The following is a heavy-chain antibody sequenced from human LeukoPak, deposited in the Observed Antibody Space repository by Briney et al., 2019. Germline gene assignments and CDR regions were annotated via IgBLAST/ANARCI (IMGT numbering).Heavy chain of an antibody. V-gene: IGHV1-18*01. J-gene: IGHJ5*02. CDR2: INPNSGGT. CDR3: ARGDGDYEAANWFDP. D-gene: IGHD4-17*01. CDR1: GYTFTSYG. Sequence: ASVKVSCKASGYTFTSYGINWVRQAPGQGLEWMGWINPNSGGTNYAQKLQGRVTMTTDTSTSTAYMELRSLRSDDTAVYYCARGDGDYEAANWFDPWGQGTLVTVSS.